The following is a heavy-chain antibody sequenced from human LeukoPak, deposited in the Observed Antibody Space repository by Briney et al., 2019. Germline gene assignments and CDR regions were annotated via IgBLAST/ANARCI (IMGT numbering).Heavy chain of an antibody. CDR3: ASPGEWELLQYFQH. CDR2: ISGSGGST. CDR1: GFTVSSNY. D-gene: IGHD1-26*01. V-gene: IGHV3-23*01. Sequence: GGSLRLSCAASGFTVSSNYLNWVRQAPGKGLEWVSAISGSGGSTYYADSVKGRFTISRDNSKNTLYLQMNSLRAEDTAVYYCASPGEWELLQYFQHWGQGTLVTVSS. J-gene: IGHJ1*01.